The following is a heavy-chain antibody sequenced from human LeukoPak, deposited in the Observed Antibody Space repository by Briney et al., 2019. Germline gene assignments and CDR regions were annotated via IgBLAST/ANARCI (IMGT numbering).Heavy chain of an antibody. J-gene: IGHJ6*02. CDR3: ARDHYDSSGYWPYYYYGMDV. CDR2: ISSSGSTI. V-gene: IGHV3-11*01. D-gene: IGHD3-22*01. Sequence: EGSLRLSCAASGFTFSDYYMSWIRQAPGKGLEWVSYISSSGSTIYYADSVKGRFTISRDNAKNSLYLQMNSLRAEDTAVYYCARDHYDSSGYWPYYYYGMDVWGQGTTVTVSS. CDR1: GFTFSDYY.